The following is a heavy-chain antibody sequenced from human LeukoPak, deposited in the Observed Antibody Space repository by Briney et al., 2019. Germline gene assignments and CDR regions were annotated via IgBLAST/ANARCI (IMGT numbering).Heavy chain of an antibody. CDR1: GFTLSSYW. D-gene: IGHD6-13*01. V-gene: IGHV3-7*01. CDR2: IKQDGSEK. Sequence: GGSLRLSCAASGFTLSSYWMSWARQAPGKGLEWVANIKQDGSEKYYVDSVKDRFTISRDNAKNSLYLQMNSLRAEDTAVYYCARIAVAGFDYWGQGTLVTVSS. CDR3: ARIAVAGFDY. J-gene: IGHJ4*02.